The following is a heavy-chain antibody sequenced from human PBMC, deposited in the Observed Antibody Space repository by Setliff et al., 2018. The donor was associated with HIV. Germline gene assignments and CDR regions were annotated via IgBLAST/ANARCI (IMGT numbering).Heavy chain of an antibody. D-gene: IGHD6-13*01. CDR2: ISWDGGST. J-gene: IGHJ4*02. Sequence: LRLSCAASGFTFDDYAMHWVRQAPGKGLEWVSLISWDGGSTYYADSVKGRFTISRDNSKNTLYLQMNSLRVEDTAVYYCTKTMYSSRWSGFDYWGQGTPVTVSS. CDR3: TKTMYSSRWSGFDY. CDR1: GFTFDDYA. V-gene: IGHV3-43D*03.